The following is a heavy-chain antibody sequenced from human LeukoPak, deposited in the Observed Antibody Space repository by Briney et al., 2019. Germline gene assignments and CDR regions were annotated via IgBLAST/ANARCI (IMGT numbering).Heavy chain of an antibody. CDR2: IDWDDDK. CDR3: ARIRGDYSNYGVWYYYMDV. CDR1: GFSLSTSGMC. J-gene: IGHJ6*03. D-gene: IGHD4-11*01. V-gene: IGHV2-70*11. Sequence: SGPALVKPTQTLTLTCTFSGFSLSTSGMCVSWIRQPPGKALEWLARIDWDDDKYYSTSLKTRLTISKDTSKNQVVLTMTNMDPVDTATYYCARIRGDYSNYGVWYYYMDVWGKGTTVTVSS.